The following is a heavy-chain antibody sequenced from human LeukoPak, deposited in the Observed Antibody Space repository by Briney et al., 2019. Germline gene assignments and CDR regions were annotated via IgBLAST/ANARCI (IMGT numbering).Heavy chain of an antibody. CDR2: INPSGGST. J-gene: IGHJ3*02. V-gene: IGHV1-46*01. Sequence: ASVTVSCMASGYTFTSYYMHWVRQAPGQGLEWMGIINPSGGSTIYAQKFQGRVTMTRDMSTSTVYMELSSLRSEDTAVYYCARARITIFGVVINSDRNDAFDIWGQGTMVTVSS. CDR3: ARARITIFGVVINSDRNDAFDI. CDR1: GYTFTSYY. D-gene: IGHD3-3*01.